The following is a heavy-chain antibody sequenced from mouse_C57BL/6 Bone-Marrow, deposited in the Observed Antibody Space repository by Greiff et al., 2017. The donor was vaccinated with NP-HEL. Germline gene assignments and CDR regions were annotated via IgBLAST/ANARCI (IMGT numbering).Heavy chain of an antibody. V-gene: IGHV7-3*01. CDR3: ARYNWADYFDY. D-gene: IGHD4-1*01. J-gene: IGHJ2*01. Sequence: EVKLVESGGGLVQPGGSLSLSCAASGFTFTDYYMSWVRQPPGKALEWLGFIRNKANGYTTEYSASVKGRFTISRDNSQSILYLQMNALRAEDSATYYCARYNWADYFDYWGQGTTLTVSS. CDR1: GFTFTDYY. CDR2: IRNKANGYTT.